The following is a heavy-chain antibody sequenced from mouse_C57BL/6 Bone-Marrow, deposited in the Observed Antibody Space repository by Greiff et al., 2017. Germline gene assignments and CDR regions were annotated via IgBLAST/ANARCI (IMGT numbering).Heavy chain of an antibody. V-gene: IGHV1-52*01. D-gene: IGHD1-1*01. CDR3: ARTERLLRLGYYFDY. CDR1: GYTFTSYW. Sequence: QVQLKQPGAELVRPGSSVKLSCKASGYTFTSYWMHWVKQRPIQGLEWIGNIDPSDSETHYNQKFKDKATLTVDKSSSTAYMQLSSLTSEDSAVYYCARTERLLRLGYYFDYWGQGTTLTVSS. CDR2: IDPSDSET. J-gene: IGHJ2*01.